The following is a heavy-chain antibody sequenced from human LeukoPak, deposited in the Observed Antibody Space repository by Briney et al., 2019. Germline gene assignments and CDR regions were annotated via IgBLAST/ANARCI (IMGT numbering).Heavy chain of an antibody. CDR3: ARYPLSYSSNWHYYFDY. D-gene: IGHD6-13*01. CDR2: ISASNGNT. CDR1: GYTFTSYG. J-gene: IGHJ4*02. Sequence: ASVKVSCKASGYTFTSYGVSWVRQAPGQGLEWMGWISASNGNTNYAQNLQDRVTMTTATSTSTAYMELRSLRSDDTAVYYCARYPLSYSSNWHYYFDYWGQGTLLTVSS. V-gene: IGHV1-18*01.